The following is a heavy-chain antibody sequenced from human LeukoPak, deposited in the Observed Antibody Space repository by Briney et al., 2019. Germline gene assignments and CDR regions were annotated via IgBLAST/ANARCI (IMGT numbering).Heavy chain of an antibody. D-gene: IGHD3-10*01. CDR1: GRSIRSVY. CDR3: ARGFGSGTSPFYV. Sequence: SETLSLTYTVYGRSIRSVYWNWIRQSAGKGLEWIGRIYATDLTNYNPSLKSRVTLSVDMSKNELSLTLKSVTAADTAVYYCARGFGSGTSPFYVCGQGALVTVSS. V-gene: IGHV4-4*07. J-gene: IGHJ4*02. CDR2: IYATDLT.